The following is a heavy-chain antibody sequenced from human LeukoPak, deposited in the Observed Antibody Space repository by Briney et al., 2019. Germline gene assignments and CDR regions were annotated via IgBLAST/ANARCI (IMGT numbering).Heavy chain of an antibody. CDR1: SGSITTYY. J-gene: IGHJ6*04. V-gene: IGHV4-59*01. D-gene: IGHD3-10*01. CDR3: ARGPRWRGSGRSYYYGMDV. Sequence: SETLSLTCTVSSGSITTYYWNWVRQSPGKRPEWIGYVFHTGITEYNPSLESRVTMSMDTSKRQFSLSLNSVTTADTARYYCARGPRWRGSGRSYYYGMDVWGNGTTVTVSS. CDR2: VFHTGIT.